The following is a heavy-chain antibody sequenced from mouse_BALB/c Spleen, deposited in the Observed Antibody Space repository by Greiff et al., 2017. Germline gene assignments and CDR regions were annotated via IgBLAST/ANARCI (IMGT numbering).Heavy chain of an antibody. V-gene: IGHV1-54*01. CDR2: INPGSGGT. Sequence: QVQLKESGAELVRPGTSVKVSCKASGYAFTNYLIEWVKQRPGQGLEWIGVINPGSGGTNYNEKFKGKATLTADKSSSTAYMQLSSLTSDDSAVYFCAREAYDYDGGGFDYWGQGTTLTVSS. J-gene: IGHJ2*01. CDR1: GYAFTNYL. D-gene: IGHD2-4*01. CDR3: AREAYDYDGGGFDY.